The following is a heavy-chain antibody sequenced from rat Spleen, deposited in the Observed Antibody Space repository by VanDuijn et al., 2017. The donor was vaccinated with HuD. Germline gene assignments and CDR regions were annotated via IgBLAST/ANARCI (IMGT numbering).Heavy chain of an antibody. V-gene: IGHV3-1*01. Sequence: EVQLQESGPGLVKPSQSLSLTCSVTGYSITSNYWVWIRKFPGNKMEWIGHISYSGSTSYNPSLKSRISITGASSKNQFFLQLHSVTPEEPATDYCARYFPGLMVIADWGQGVMVTVSS. D-gene: IGHD1-12*03. J-gene: IGHJ2*01. CDR1: GYSITSNY. CDR3: ARYFPGLMVIAD. CDR2: ISYSGST.